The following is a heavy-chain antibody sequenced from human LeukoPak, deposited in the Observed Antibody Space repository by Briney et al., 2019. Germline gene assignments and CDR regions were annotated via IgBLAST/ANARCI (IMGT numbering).Heavy chain of an antibody. Sequence: GGSLRLSCVASGFTFDDHAMHWVRQAPGKGLEWVSSISWYSGNIGYADSVKGRFSISRDNAKNTLYLEMNSLRTDDTALYFCGRDVWRRVFYYGMDVRGQGTTVAVSS. D-gene: IGHD2-21*01. V-gene: IGHV3-9*01. CDR1: GFTFDDHA. J-gene: IGHJ6*02. CDR2: ISWYSGNI. CDR3: GRDVWRRVFYYGMDV.